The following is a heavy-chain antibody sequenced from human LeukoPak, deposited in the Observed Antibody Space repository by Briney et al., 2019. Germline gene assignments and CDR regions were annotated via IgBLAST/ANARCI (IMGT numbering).Heavy chain of an antibody. J-gene: IGHJ4*02. CDR1: GFTFSGFY. V-gene: IGHV3-11*03. CDR2: ISFSSSYT. Sequence: GGSLRLSCAASGFTFSGFYMSWIRQAPGKGLEWVSYISFSSSYTNYADSVKGRFTISRDNAKNSLYLRMNSLRAEDTAVYYCVRRPAAGDYWGQGTLVTVSS. CDR3: VRRPAAGDY. D-gene: IGHD6-13*01.